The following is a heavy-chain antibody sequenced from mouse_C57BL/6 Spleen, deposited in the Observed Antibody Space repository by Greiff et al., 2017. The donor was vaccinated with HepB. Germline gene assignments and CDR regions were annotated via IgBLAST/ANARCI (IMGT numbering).Heavy chain of an antibody. J-gene: IGHJ2*01. D-gene: IGHD1-1*01. CDR3: YYYGSSHDY. CDR2: IYPGDGDT. CDR1: GYAFSSSW. Sequence: VQLQESGPELVKPGASVKISCKASGYAFSSSWMNWVKQRPGKGLEWIGRIYPGDGDTNYNGKFKGKATLTADKSSSTAYMQLSSLTSEDSAVYFCYYYGSSHDYWGQGTTLTVSS. V-gene: IGHV1-82*01.